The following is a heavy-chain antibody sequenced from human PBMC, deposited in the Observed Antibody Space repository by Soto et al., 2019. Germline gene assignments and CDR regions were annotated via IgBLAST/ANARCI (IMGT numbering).Heavy chain of an antibody. V-gene: IGHV3-7*01. CDR1: GFRFSTYW. CDR3: ARGTSTGNWFDP. J-gene: IGHJ5*02. D-gene: IGHD4-17*01. Sequence: EVQVVESGGGLVQPGGSLRLSCAASGFRFSTYWMSWVRQAPGKGLEWLANIKQDANEMYYVDSVKGRFTISGDSAKNSLYLQMNSLRDEDTAVYYCARGTSTGNWFDPWGQGTLVTVSS. CDR2: IKQDANEM.